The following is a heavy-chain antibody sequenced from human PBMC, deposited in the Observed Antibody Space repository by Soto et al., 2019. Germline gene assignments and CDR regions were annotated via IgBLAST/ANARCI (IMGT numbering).Heavy chain of an antibody. CDR1: GFSLSSFW. D-gene: IGHD4-17*01. Sequence: EVQLVESGGGLVQPGGSLRLSCVASGFSLSSFWMNWVRQAPGKGLEWVGRIKSKTDGGSTDYAAPVRGRFSISRDDSENTLSLQMNSLNTEDTAVYYCTADLRSPARRFDPWGQGTLVTVSS. CDR3: TADLRSPARRFDP. CDR2: IKSKTDGGST. J-gene: IGHJ5*02. V-gene: IGHV3-15*01.